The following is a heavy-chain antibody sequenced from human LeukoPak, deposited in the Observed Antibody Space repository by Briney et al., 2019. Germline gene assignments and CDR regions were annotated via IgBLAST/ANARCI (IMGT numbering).Heavy chain of an antibody. V-gene: IGHV3-11*01. CDR2: ISTSGTTM. D-gene: IGHD6-19*01. CDR3: ARRMAVADTVDF. CDR1: GFTFSDYY. Sequence: GGLVKPGGSLRLSCAASGFTFSDYYMNWIRQAPGKGLEWVSYISTSGTTMYYADSVKGRFTISRDNAKTSLYLQMNSLRAEDTAVYYCARRMAVADTVDFWGQGTPVTVSS. J-gene: IGHJ4*02.